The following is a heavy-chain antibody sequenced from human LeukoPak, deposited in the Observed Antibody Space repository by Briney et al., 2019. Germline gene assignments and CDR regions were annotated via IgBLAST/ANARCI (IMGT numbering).Heavy chain of an antibody. CDR2: ISTYGGST. D-gene: IGHD1-1*01. CDR3: ARPNTEATGYYFDY. CDR1: GYTFISYG. J-gene: IGHJ4*02. V-gene: IGHV1-18*01. Sequence: ASVTVSCKASGYTFISYGVSWVRQAPGQGLEWMGWISTYGGSTNYEQKLQGRVTVTTDTSTSTVYIELRSLRSDDTAVYYCARPNTEATGYYFDYWGQGTLVTVSS.